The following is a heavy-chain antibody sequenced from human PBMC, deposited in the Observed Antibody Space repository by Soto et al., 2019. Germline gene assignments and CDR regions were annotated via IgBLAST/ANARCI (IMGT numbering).Heavy chain of an antibody. D-gene: IGHD6-19*01. CDR3: ARGSGWYDYYYYYGMDV. V-gene: IGHV1-8*01. CDR1: GYTFTSYD. CDR2: MNPNSGNT. Sequence: ASVKVSCKASGYTFTSYDINWVGQATGQGLEWMGWMNPNSGNTGYAQKFQGRVTMTRNTSISTAYMELSSLRSEDTAVYYCARGSGWYDYYYYYGMDVWGQGTTVTVSS. J-gene: IGHJ6*02.